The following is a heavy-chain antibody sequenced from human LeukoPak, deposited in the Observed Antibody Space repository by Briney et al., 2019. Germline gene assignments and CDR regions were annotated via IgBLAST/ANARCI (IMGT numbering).Heavy chain of an antibody. D-gene: IGHD3-10*01. Sequence: PGGSLRLSCAASGFSFSSYAMNWVRQAPGKGLEWVSTISGSGGSTYYADSVKGRITISRDNSKNTLYLQMNSLRAGDTAVYYCTRGSYYYGSGWGQGTLVTVSS. J-gene: IGHJ4*02. V-gene: IGHV3-23*01. CDR3: TRGSYYYGSG. CDR2: ISGSGGST. CDR1: GFSFSSYA.